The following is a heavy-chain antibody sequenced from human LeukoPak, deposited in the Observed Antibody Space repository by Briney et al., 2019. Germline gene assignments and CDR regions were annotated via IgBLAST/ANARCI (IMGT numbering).Heavy chain of an antibody. D-gene: IGHD6-13*01. Sequence: GGPLTLSCAASGFTFSSYAMSWVRQAPGKGLEWVSGINGGGISTYYAGSAKRRFAISSDNSKNTLYLQMNSLRAEDTAIYYCAKDSAPAAGAYWYFNLWGRGTLVTVSS. V-gene: IGHV3-23*01. CDR2: INGGGIST. CDR1: GFTFSSYA. J-gene: IGHJ2*01. CDR3: AKDSAPAAGAYWYFNL.